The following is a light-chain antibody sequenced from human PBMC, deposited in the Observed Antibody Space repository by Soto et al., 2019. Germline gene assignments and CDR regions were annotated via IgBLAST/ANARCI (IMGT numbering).Light chain of an antibody. CDR2: LGS. J-gene: IGKJ1*01. CDR1: QSLLHCNGYNY. CDR3: MQALQTPPA. V-gene: IGKV2-28*01. Sequence: DIVMTQSPLSLPVTPGEPASLSCRSSQSLLHCNGYNYLDWYLQKPGQSPQLLIYLGSNRASGGPDRFSGSGSGTDFTLKISRVEAEDVGVYYCMQALQTPPAFGQGTKVDIK.